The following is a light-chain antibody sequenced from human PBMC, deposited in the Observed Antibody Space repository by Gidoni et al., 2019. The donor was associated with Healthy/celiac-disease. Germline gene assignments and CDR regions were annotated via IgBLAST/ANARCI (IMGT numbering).Light chain of an antibody. CDR1: SSNIGSNY. Sequence: QSVLTQPPSASGTPAQRVIISCSGSSSNIGSNYVYWYQQLPGTAPKLLMYRNNQRPSGVPDRFSGSKSGTSASLAISGLRSEDEADYYCAAWDDSLSGLYVFATGTKVTVL. CDR2: RNN. CDR3: AAWDDSLSGLYV. J-gene: IGLJ1*01. V-gene: IGLV1-47*01.